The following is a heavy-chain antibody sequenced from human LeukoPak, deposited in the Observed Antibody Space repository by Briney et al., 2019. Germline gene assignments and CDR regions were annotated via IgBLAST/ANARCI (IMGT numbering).Heavy chain of an antibody. D-gene: IGHD3-22*01. J-gene: IGHJ4*02. V-gene: IGHV3-53*01. Sequence: GGSLRLSCAASGFTVSSNYMSWVRQAPGKGLEWVSVIYGGGSTDYADSVKGRFTISRDNPKKTLYLQMDSLRAEDTAVYYCAKDHYYCGRPNLFDYWGQGTLVTVSS. CDR3: AKDHYYCGRPNLFDY. CDR1: GFTVSSNY. CDR2: IYGGGST.